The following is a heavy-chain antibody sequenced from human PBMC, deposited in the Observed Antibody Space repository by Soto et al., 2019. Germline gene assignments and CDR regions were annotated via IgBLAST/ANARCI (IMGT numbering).Heavy chain of an antibody. J-gene: IGHJ6*02. CDR3: VGMSGGMDV. Sequence: AAVKVSCKASGGTFSSYAISWVRQAPGQGLEWMGGIIPIFGTANYAQKFQGRVTITADKSTSTAYMELSSLRSEDTAVYYCVGMSGGMDVWGQGTTVTVSS. CDR1: GGTFSSYA. CDR2: IIPIFGTA. D-gene: IGHD1-26*01. V-gene: IGHV1-69*06.